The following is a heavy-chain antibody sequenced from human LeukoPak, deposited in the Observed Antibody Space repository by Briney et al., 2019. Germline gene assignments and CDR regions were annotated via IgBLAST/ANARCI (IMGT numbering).Heavy chain of an antibody. V-gene: IGHV1-18*04. D-gene: IGHD6-6*01. CDR1: GHTFTRYY. Sequence: ASVSVSCKASGHTFTRYYIHWVRQAPGQGLEWMGWISTYNGNTNYAQKLQGRVTMTTDTSTSTAYMELRSLRSDDTAVYYCAKDRWRDGSSSFDNWGQRTLVTVSS. J-gene: IGHJ4*02. CDR2: ISTYNGNT. CDR3: AKDRWRDGSSSFDN.